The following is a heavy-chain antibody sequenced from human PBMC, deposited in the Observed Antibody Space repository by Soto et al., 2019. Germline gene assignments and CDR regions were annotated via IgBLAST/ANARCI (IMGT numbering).Heavy chain of an antibody. D-gene: IGHD2-2*02. CDR1: GGSVSSGSYY. J-gene: IGHJ6*02. Sequence: QVQLQESGPGLVKPSETLSLTCTVSGGSVSSGSYYWSWIRQPPGKGLEWIGYIYYSGSTNYNPPLKSRVTLYVDTLKNQFSLKLSSVTAADTAVYYCASVTRTCISTSCYRYYYGMDVWGQGTTVTVSS. CDR3: ASVTRTCISTSCYRYYYGMDV. CDR2: IYYSGST. V-gene: IGHV4-61*01.